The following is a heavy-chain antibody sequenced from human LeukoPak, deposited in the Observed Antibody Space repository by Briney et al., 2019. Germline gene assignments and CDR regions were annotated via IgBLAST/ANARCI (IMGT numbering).Heavy chain of an antibody. CDR2: INPSGGST. D-gene: IGHD3-9*01. Sequence: ASVTVSCTASGYTFTSYYMHWVRQAPGQGLEWMGIINPSGGSTSYAQKFQGRVTMTRDTSTSTVYMELSSLRSEDTAVYYCARASYDILTGYPHFDYWGQGTLVTVSS. V-gene: IGHV1-46*01. CDR3: ARASYDILTGYPHFDY. J-gene: IGHJ4*02. CDR1: GYTFTSYY.